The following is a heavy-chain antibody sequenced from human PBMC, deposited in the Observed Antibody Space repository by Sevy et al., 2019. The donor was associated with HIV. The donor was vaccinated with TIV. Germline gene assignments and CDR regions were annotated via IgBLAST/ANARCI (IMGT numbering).Heavy chain of an antibody. V-gene: IGHV3-53*01. CDR3: ASALSANQIES. CDR1: GLTVSTDY. CDR2: VYPDGRT. Sequence: GGSLRLSCAVSGLTVSTDYMSWVRRAPGRGLEWVSIVYPDGRTFYADSVKGRFTLSRDNFKNALYLQMNRLRVEDTAVYYCASALSANQIESWGQGTLVTVSS. D-gene: IGHD2-2*01. J-gene: IGHJ4*02.